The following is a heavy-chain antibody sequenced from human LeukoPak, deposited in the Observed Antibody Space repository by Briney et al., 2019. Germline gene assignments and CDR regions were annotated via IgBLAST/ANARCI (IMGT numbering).Heavy chain of an antibody. CDR2: IYYRGSA. Sequence: SETLSLTCTVSGGSINNYYWSWIRQPPGKGLEWLGHIYYRGSANYNPSLKSRVTISLDTSKKQFSLKLNSVTAADTAVYYCARVGDSSGWNFDYWGQGTLVTVSS. CDR3: ARVGDSSGWNFDY. V-gene: IGHV4-59*01. D-gene: IGHD3-22*01. CDR1: GGSINNYY. J-gene: IGHJ4*02.